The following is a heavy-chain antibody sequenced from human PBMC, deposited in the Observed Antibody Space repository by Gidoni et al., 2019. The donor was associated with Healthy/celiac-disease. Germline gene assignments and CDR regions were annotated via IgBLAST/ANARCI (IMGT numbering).Heavy chain of an antibody. CDR3: AKLPRGGIQLWSPFDY. D-gene: IGHD5-18*01. J-gene: IGHJ4*02. CDR1: GFTFIIYA. V-gene: IGHV3-23*01. CDR2: ISGSGGST. Sequence: VQLFESVCGLVQPGGSLLLSCAASGFTFIIYAMSWVRQAPGKGLEWVLAISGSGGSTYYAESVKGRFTISRDNSKNKLYLQMNSLRAEETAVYYCAKLPRGGIQLWSPFDYWGQGTLVTVSS.